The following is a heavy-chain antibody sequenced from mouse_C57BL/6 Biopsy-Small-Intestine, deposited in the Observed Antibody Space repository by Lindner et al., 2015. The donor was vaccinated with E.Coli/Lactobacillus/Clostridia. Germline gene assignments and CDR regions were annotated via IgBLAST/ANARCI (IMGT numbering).Heavy chain of an antibody. J-gene: IGHJ2*01. D-gene: IGHD3-2*02. V-gene: IGHV1-82*01. CDR1: GYPFSSSW. CDR2: IYPGDGDT. Sequence: VQLQESGAELVKPGASVKISCKASGYPFSSSWMNWVKQRPGKGLEWIGRIYPGDGDTNYNGKFKGKATLTADKSSSTAYMQLSSLTSEDSAVYFCARRGISGYVYFDYWGQGTTLTVSS. CDR3: ARRGISGYVYFDY.